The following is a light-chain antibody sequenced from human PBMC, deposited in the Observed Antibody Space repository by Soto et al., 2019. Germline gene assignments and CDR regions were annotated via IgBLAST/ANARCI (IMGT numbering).Light chain of an antibody. CDR3: QQYGSSIT. CDR2: GTS. CDR1: QSVKSSY. V-gene: IGKV3-20*01. Sequence: EIVFSQSPRTLSLSPGERAALPCGASQSVKSSYLAWYQHKPGQAPRLLIYGTSSRATGIPDRFSGSGSGTDFTLTISRLEPEDFAVYYCQQYGSSITFGQGTRLAI. J-gene: IGKJ5*01.